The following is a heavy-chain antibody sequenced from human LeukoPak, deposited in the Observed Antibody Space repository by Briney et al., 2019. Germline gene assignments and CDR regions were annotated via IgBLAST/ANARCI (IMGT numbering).Heavy chain of an antibody. CDR1: GGSISGYY. CDR3: AREGYDSSGYYNGGFFDY. D-gene: IGHD3-22*01. J-gene: IGHJ4*02. V-gene: IGHV4-59*01. Sequence: SETLSLTCTVSGGSISGYYWSWIRQPPGKGLEWIGYIYYSGSTNYNPSLKSRVTISVDTSKNQFSLKLSSVTAADTAVYYCAREGYDSSGYYNGGFFDYWGQGTLVTVSS. CDR2: IYYSGST.